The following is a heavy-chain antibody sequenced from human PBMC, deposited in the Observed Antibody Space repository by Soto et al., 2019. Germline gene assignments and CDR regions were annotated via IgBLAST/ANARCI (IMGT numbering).Heavy chain of an antibody. V-gene: IGHV1-69*06. CDR1: GDSFNNDG. CDR3: ARGGLLDWHNYFALYV. D-gene: IGHD3-9*01. Sequence: QVQLVQSGAEVKKPGSSVKVSCKASGDSFNNDGVNWVRQAPGQGLEWVGGIIPHFGPAKYPQKFQGRATTTADTPPKTVFMALISLTSDDTAIYFCARGGLLDWHNYFALYVWGPGTSVPVSS. J-gene: IGHJ6*02. CDR2: IIPHFGPA.